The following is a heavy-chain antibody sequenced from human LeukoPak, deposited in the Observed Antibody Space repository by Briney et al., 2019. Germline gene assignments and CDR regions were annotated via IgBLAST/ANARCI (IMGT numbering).Heavy chain of an antibody. CDR1: GGSISSGGYY. V-gene: IGHV4-31*03. Sequence: SETLSLTCTVSGGSISSGGYYWSWIRQHPGKGLEWIGYIYYSGSTYYNPSLKSRVTISVDTSKNQFSLKLSSVTAADTAVYYCVTPTAAAPRWFDPWGQGTLVTVSS. CDR3: VTPTAAAPRWFDP. J-gene: IGHJ5*02. CDR2: IYYSGST. D-gene: IGHD6-13*01.